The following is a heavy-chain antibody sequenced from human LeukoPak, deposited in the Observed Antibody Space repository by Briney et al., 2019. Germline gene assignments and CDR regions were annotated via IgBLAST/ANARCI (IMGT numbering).Heavy chain of an antibody. CDR3: ARVSSGWPYFDY. CDR2: ISAYNGNT. Sequence: ASVKVSCKASGYTFTSYGISWVRQAPGQWLEWMGWISAYNGNTNYAQKLQGRVTMTTDTSTSTAYMELRSLRSDDTAVYYCARVSSGWPYFDYWGQGTLVTVSS. CDR1: GYTFTSYG. V-gene: IGHV1-18*01. J-gene: IGHJ4*02. D-gene: IGHD6-19*01.